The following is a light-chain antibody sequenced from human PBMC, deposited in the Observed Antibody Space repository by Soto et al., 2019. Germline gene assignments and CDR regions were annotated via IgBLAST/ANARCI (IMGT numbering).Light chain of an antibody. J-gene: IGLJ3*02. CDR3: STWDDSLNGWV. V-gene: IGLV1-44*01. Sequence: QSVLTQPPSASGTPGQSITIPCSGSSSNIGDNIVNWYQHLPGTAPKLLIHSNNQRPSGVPARFSGSKSATSASLAISGLQSEDKADYFCSTWDDSLNGWVFGGGTQLTVL. CDR2: SNN. CDR1: SSNIGDNI.